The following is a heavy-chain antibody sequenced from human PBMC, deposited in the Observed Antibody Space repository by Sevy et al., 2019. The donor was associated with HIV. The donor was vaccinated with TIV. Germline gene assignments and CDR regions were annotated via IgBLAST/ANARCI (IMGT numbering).Heavy chain of an antibody. CDR3: ARHDVGNPEYFDN. CDR1: GGSISRSNYY. V-gene: IGHV4-39*01. Sequence: SETLSLTCTVSGGSISRSNYYWGWIRQSPGKGLEWIGSIYCTGNTNYNPSLRSRVNIFLDTSKNLVSLKLNSVTAADTALYYCARHDVGNPEYFDNWGQGTLVTVSS. CDR2: IYCTGNT. D-gene: IGHD2-15*01. J-gene: IGHJ4*02.